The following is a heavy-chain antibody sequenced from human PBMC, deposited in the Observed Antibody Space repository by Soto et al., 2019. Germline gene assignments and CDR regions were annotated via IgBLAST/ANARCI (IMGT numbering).Heavy chain of an antibody. Sequence: QVQLVQSGAEVKKPGASVKVSCKTSGYTFSNYGINWVRQAPGQGLEWMGWISPHHGNTNSAQRLQGRVTMTTDTSMNTAYLELRSLSFDATAVYYCARARAGRFAFDIWGQGTLVTVSS. CDR2: ISPHHGNT. D-gene: IGHD1-26*01. CDR3: ARARAGRFAFDI. CDR1: GYTFSNYG. J-gene: IGHJ3*02. V-gene: IGHV1-18*01.